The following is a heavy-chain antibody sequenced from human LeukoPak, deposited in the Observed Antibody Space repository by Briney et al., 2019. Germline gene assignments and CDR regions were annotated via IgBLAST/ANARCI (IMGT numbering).Heavy chain of an antibody. CDR2: ISGSSTYI. V-gene: IGHV3-21*01. CDR1: GFTFSSYT. Sequence: PGGSLRLSCAASGFTFSSYTMNWVRQAPGKGLEWVSSISGSSTYIYYADSVKGRFTISRDNAKNSLYLQMNSLRAEDTAVYFCARAGDFWSGYYRGKIVGGDYYYYYMDVWGKGTTVTVSS. D-gene: IGHD3-3*01. CDR3: ARAGDFWSGYYRGKIVGGDYYYYYMDV. J-gene: IGHJ6*03.